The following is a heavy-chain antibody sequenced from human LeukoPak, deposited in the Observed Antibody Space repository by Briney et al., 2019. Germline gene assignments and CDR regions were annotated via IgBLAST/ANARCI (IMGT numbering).Heavy chain of an antibody. D-gene: IGHD6-13*01. CDR1: GFTLNNYG. CDR3: AKDRETTASGTFDY. CDR2: ISDDGRNK. V-gene: IGHV3-30*18. Sequence: GGSLRLSCAASGFTLNNYGMHYVRQAPGKGLEWVAVISDDGRNKNYADSVKGRFTISGDNSNNTLYLQMNSLRAEDTGVYYCAKDRETTASGTFDYWGQGTLVTVSS. J-gene: IGHJ4*02.